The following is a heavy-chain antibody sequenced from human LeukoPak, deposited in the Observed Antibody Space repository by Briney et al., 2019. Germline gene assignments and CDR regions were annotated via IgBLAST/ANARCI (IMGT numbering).Heavy chain of an antibody. CDR3: GMSGDRVPLQDDVFDV. V-gene: IGHV5-51*01. D-gene: IGHD1-26*01. CDR1: GYSFTSYC. Sequence: GESLKISCKVSGYSFTSYCIGWVRQMPGKGLEWVGIIYPGDSVPTYSPSFQGQVTISVDKSINTAYLQWSSLQASDTAMYYCGMSGDRVPLQDDVFDVWGQGTMVTVST. J-gene: IGHJ3*01. CDR2: IYPGDSVP.